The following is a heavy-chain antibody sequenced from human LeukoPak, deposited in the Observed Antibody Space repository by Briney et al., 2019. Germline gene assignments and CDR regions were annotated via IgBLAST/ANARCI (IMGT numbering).Heavy chain of an antibody. CDR3: AREGTYYYGSGSSWGMDV. CDR2: IYSGGST. CDR1: GFTVSSNY. D-gene: IGHD3-10*01. Sequence: GGSLRLSCAASGFTVSSNYMSWVRQAPGKGLEWVSVIYSGGSTYYADSVKGRFTISRDNSKNTLYLQMNSLRAEDTAVYYCAREGTYYYGSGSSWGMDVWGQGTTVTVSS. V-gene: IGHV3-66*01. J-gene: IGHJ6*02.